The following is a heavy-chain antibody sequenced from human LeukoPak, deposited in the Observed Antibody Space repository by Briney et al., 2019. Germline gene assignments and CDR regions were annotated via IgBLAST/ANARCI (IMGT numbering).Heavy chain of an antibody. J-gene: IGHJ6*03. CDR2: ISSIGNTI. CDR3: ARDPYSGTYGDTYYYYMDV. CDR1: GFTFSSYE. D-gene: IGHD1-26*01. V-gene: IGHV3-48*03. Sequence: GGSLRVSCAASGFTFSSYEMNWVRQALGKGREWVSYISSIGNTIYYADSVKGRFTISRDNAKNSLYLQMNSLRAEDTAVYYCARDPYSGTYGDTYYYYMDVWGKGTTVTISS.